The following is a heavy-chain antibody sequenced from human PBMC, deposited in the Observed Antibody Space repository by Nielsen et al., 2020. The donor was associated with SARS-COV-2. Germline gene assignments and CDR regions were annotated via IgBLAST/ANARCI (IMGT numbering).Heavy chain of an antibody. CDR3: ARGGLEEGYYYYYYGMDV. V-gene: IGHV3-23*01. CDR2: ISGSGGST. CDR1: GFTFSSYA. J-gene: IGHJ6*02. Sequence: GESLKISCAASGFTFSSYAMSWVRQAPGKGLEWVSAISGSGGSTYYADSVKGRFTISRDNSKNTLYLQMNSLRAEDTAVYYCARGGLEEGYYYYYYGMDVWGQGTTVTVSS. D-gene: IGHD3-16*01.